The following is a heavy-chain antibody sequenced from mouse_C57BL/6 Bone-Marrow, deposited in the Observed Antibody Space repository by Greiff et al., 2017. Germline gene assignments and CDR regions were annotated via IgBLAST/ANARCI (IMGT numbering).Heavy chain of an antibody. D-gene: IGHD3-3*01. CDR3: ARYLGDY. CDR2: ISSGSSTI. CDR1: GFTFSDYG. J-gene: IGHJ2*01. Sequence: EVQLVESGGGLVKPGGSLKLSCAASGFTFSDYGMHWVRQAPEKGLAWVAYISSGSSTIYYADTVQGRFTISRDNAKNTLFLQMTSLRSEDTAMYYCARYLGDYWGQGTTLTVSS. V-gene: IGHV5-17*01.